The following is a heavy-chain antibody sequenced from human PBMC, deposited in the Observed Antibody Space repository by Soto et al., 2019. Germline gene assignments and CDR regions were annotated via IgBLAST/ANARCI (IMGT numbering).Heavy chain of an antibody. CDR3: AREVSKYSGYDFDC. CDR2: ISSSSSYI. V-gene: IGHV3-21*01. CDR1: GFTFSSYS. J-gene: IGHJ5*01. D-gene: IGHD5-12*01. Sequence: EVQLVESGGGLVKPGGSLRLSCAASGFTFSSYSMNWVRQAPGKGLEWVSSISSSSSYIYYADSVKGRFTISRDNAKNSLYLQMNSLSAEDTAVYYCAREVSKYSGYDFDCWGQGTLVTVSS.